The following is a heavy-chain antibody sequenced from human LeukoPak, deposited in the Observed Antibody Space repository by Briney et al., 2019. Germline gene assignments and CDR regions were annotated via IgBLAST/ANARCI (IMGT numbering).Heavy chain of an antibody. CDR3: ARGYSSADY. CDR1: GLNVSTNN. Sequence: GGSLRLSCAASGLNVSTNNMNWVRQAPGKGLEWVSVIYRGGSTLNANSVRGRFTISRDSSRNTLFLQMNSLRAEDTAVYYCARGYSSADYWGQGTLVTISS. J-gene: IGHJ4*02. V-gene: IGHV3-53*01. D-gene: IGHD5-18*01. CDR2: IYRGGST.